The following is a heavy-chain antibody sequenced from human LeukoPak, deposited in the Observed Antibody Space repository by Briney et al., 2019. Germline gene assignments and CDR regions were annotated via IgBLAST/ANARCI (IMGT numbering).Heavy chain of an antibody. Sequence: GGSLRLSCAASGFTFDDYAMRWVRHAPGKGLEWVSSISWNSGTIGYADSVKGRFTISRDNAKNSLYLQMNSLRPEDTALYYCAKDVDSTWGSIDYWGQGILVTVSS. D-gene: IGHD3-16*01. CDR3: AKDVDSTWGSIDY. CDR2: ISWNSGTI. J-gene: IGHJ4*02. CDR1: GFTFDDYA. V-gene: IGHV3-9*01.